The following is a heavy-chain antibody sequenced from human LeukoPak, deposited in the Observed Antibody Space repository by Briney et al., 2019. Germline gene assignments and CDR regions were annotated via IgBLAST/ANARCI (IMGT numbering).Heavy chain of an antibody. J-gene: IGHJ3*02. V-gene: IGHV3-11*04. Sequence: GGSLRLSCAASGFTFSDYYMSWIRQAPGKGLEWVSYISSSGSTIYYADSVKGRFTISRDNAKNSLYLQMNSLRAEDTAVYYCAKVRGGSYLHLDAFDNWGQGTMVTVSS. CDR1: GFTFSDYY. CDR2: ISSSGSTI. D-gene: IGHD1-26*01. CDR3: AKVRGGSYLHLDAFDN.